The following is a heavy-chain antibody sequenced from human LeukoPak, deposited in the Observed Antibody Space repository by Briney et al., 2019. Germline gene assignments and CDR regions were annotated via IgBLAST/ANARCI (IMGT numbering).Heavy chain of an antibody. D-gene: IGHD3-3*01. V-gene: IGHV7-4-1*02. CDR3: ARDQSRITIFGVVIIRRWFDP. J-gene: IGHJ5*02. Sequence: ASVKVSCKASGYTFTSYAMNWVRQAPGQGLEWMGWINTNTGNPTYAQGFTGRFVFSLDTSVSTAYLQISSLKAEDTAVYYCARDQSRITIFGVVIIRRWFDPWGQGTLVTVSS. CDR2: INTNTGNP. CDR1: GYTFTSYA.